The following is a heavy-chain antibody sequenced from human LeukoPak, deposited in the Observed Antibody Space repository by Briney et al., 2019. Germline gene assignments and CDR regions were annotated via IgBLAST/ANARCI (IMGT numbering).Heavy chain of an antibody. CDR1: GFTFSSYA. Sequence: GGTLRLSCAASGFTFSSYAMSWVRQAPGKGLEWVSAISGSGGSTYYADSVKGRFTISRDNSKNTLFLQMNSLRTEDTAVYYCAKGRYYYDSSDAFDIWGQGTMVTVSS. J-gene: IGHJ3*02. V-gene: IGHV3-23*01. CDR3: AKGRYYYDSSDAFDI. D-gene: IGHD3-22*01. CDR2: ISGSGGST.